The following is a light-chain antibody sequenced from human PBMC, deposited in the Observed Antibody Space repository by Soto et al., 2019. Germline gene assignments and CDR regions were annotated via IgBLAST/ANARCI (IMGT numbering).Light chain of an antibody. V-gene: IGLV2-8*01. Sequence: QSVPTQSPSASGSPGQSVTFSCTGTSSDVGGYNYVSWYQQYPGKAPKLMIYEVYKRHSGVPDRFSGSKSGNTASLTVSGLQPEDEADYYCSAYAGSSTWVFGGGTKLTVL. CDR3: SAYAGSSTWV. CDR1: SSDVGGYNY. J-gene: IGLJ2*01. CDR2: EVY.